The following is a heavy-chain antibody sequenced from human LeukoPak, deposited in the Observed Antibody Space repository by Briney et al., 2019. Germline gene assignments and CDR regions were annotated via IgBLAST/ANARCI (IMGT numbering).Heavy chain of an antibody. CDR2: INPNSGGT. V-gene: IGHV1-2*02. Sequence: ASVKDSCKASRYPFTGYYMHWVRQDPGQGLEWMGWINPNSGGTNYAQKFQGRVTMTRDTSISTAYMELSRLRSDDTAGYYCARGEYSSPRSAFDIWGQGTMVTVSS. J-gene: IGHJ3*02. CDR1: RYPFTGYY. D-gene: IGHD6-6*01. CDR3: ARGEYSSPRSAFDI.